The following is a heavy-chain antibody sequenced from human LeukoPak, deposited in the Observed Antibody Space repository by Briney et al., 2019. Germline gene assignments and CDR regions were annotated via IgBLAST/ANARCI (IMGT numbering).Heavy chain of an antibody. Sequence: SETLSLTCTVSGGSISSSIYYWGWIRQPPGKGLEWIGSIYYSGNTYYNPSLKSRVTISVDTSKNQFSLRLRSVTAADTAVYYCARHPDMVRRSSGPRSNPMDVWGKGTTVTVSS. CDR1: GGSISSSIYY. CDR2: IYYSGNT. D-gene: IGHD3-10*01. J-gene: IGHJ6*04. V-gene: IGHV4-39*01. CDR3: ARHPDMVRRSSGPRSNPMDV.